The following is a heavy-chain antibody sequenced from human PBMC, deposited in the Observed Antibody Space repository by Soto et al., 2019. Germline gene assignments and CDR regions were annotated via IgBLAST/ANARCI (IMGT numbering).Heavy chain of an antibody. CDR2: VSGYNGET. Sequence: QVQLVQSGAEVKKPGASVKVSFKASGYTFTKFGISWVRQAPGQGLEWMGWVSGYNGETSYAQSLQGRVTMTTDTSTTTAYMELRSLRSDDTAVFYCAREGLGIYYYNGMDVWGQGTTVTVSS. J-gene: IGHJ6*02. CDR3: AREGLGIYYYNGMDV. D-gene: IGHD6-19*01. V-gene: IGHV1-18*01. CDR1: GYTFTKFG.